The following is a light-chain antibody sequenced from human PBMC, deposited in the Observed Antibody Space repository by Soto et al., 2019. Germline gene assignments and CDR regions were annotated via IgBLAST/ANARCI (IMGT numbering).Light chain of an antibody. CDR3: QQYDDLPLT. V-gene: IGKV1-33*01. CDR1: HDIFSY. CDR2: DAS. J-gene: IGKJ5*01. Sequence: DIQMTQSPSSLSVSVGDRVAITCQAGHDIFSYLNWYQQKPGEAPKLLIYDASNLETGVPSRFSGRGYGTDFNFIISSLQSEDIATYYCQQYDDLPLTVGQGTRLEI.